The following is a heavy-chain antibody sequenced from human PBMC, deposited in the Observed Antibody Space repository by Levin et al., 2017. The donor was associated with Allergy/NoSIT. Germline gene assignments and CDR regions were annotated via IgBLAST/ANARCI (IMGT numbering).Heavy chain of an antibody. J-gene: IGHJ3*02. CDR2: ISASSSTT. D-gene: IGHD3-10*02. CDR3: AKVPHYVRGAFDI. V-gene: IGHV3-23*01. CDR1: GFPFSNYA. Sequence: RSGGSLRLSCAASGFPFSNYAMSWVRQAPGKGLEWVSTISASSSTTYYADSVKGRFTISRDNSENTLYLQMNSLRAEDTAVYYCAKVPHYVRGAFDIWGQGTMVTVSS.